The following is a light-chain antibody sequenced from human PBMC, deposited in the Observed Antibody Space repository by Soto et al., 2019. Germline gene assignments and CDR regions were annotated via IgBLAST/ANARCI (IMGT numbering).Light chain of an antibody. J-gene: IGLJ1*01. CDR1: SSDIGAYQY. CDR3: TSYTSSSFLAYV. V-gene: IGLV2-14*01. CDR2: EVS. Sequence: QSVLTQPASVSGSPGQSIAISCAGTSSDIGAYQYVSWYQQYPGKAPKLIIYEVSNRPSGVSHRFSGSKSGNTASLTISGLQAEDEADYYCTSYTSSSFLAYVFGTGTKVTVL.